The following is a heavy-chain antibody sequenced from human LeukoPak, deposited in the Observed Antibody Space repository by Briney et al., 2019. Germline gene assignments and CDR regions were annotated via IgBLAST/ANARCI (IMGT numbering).Heavy chain of an antibody. CDR3: ARDGDRGWSLSH. D-gene: IGHD6-19*01. CDR2: ISLDGTKR. V-gene: IGHV3-7*03. Sequence: GGSLRLSCAASGFTFSSYSMNWVRQAPGKGLEWVGIISLDGTKRYYGDSVKGRFTISRDDVKNSMYLQMNSLRAEDTAQYYCARDGDRGWSLSHWGQGTLVTVSS. CDR1: GFTFSSYS. J-gene: IGHJ4*02.